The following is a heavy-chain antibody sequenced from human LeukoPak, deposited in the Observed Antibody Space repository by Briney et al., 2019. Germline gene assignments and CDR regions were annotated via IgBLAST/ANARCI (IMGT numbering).Heavy chain of an antibody. D-gene: IGHD6-13*01. J-gene: IGHJ6*03. CDR2: ISGRGGST. CDR1: GFNFNSYA. V-gene: IGHV3-23*01. CDR3: AKVFAEYSSSWYVDYYYMDV. Sequence: PGVSLRLSCAASGFNFNSYAMSWVLQARGKGLERVSAISGRGGSTYYADSEKGRLTISRDNYKNTLYLQMNSLRAEHTAVYYCAKVFAEYSSSWYVDYYYMDVWGKGTTVTI.